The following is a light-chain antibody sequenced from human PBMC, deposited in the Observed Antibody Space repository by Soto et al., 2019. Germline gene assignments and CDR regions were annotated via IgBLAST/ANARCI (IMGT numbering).Light chain of an antibody. V-gene: IGKV1-39*01. CDR2: NAS. J-gene: IGKJ4*01. Sequence: DIQLTQYPSSLSASVGDTVTITCRASQTISTYLLWYHQKPGRAPNLLIYNASTLHSGVPSKFSGSGSGTDFTLTISGLQPEDFATYHCQQTCSDISFGGGTKVE. CDR3: QQTCSDIS. CDR1: QTISTY.